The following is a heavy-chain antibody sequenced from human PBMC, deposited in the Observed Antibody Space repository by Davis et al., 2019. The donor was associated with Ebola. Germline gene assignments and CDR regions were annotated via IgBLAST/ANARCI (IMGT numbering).Heavy chain of an antibody. V-gene: IGHV4-34*01. CDR2: INHSGST. CDR1: GGSISGYY. J-gene: IGHJ6*02. D-gene: IGHD2-8*02. Sequence: SETLSLTCTVSGGSISGYYWSWIRQPPGKGLEWIGEINHSGSTNYNPSLKSRVTISVDTSKNQFSLKLSSVTAADTAVYYCASFGGVSNYYYYGMDVWGQGTTVTVSS. CDR3: ASFGGVSNYYYYGMDV.